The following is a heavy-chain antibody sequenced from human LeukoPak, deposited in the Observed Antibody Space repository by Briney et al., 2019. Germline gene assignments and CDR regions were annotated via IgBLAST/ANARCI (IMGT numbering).Heavy chain of an antibody. CDR3: AKTPGAINYYFDY. CDR2: ISYDGSNK. CDR1: GFTFSSYG. D-gene: IGHD2-2*01. V-gene: IGHV3-30*18. Sequence: PGGPLRLSCAASGFTFSSYGMHWVRQAPGKGLEGGAVISYDGSNKYYADSVKGRFTISRDNSKNTLYLQMNSLRGEDTAVYYCAKTPGAINYYFDYWGQGTLVTVSS. J-gene: IGHJ4*02.